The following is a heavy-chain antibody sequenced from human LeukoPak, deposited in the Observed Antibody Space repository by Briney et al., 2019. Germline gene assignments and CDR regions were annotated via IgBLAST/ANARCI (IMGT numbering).Heavy chain of an antibody. CDR2: IYYSGST. CDR1: GGSISSGDYY. D-gene: IGHD3-22*01. V-gene: IGHV4-30-4*01. Sequence: SQTLSLTCTVSGGSISSGDYYWSWVRQPPGKGLEWIGYIYYSGSTYYNPSLKSRVTISVDTSKNQFSLKLSSVTAADTAVYYCASVNYYYDSSGYLTGVRAFDIWGQGTMVTVSS. J-gene: IGHJ3*02. CDR3: ASVNYYYDSSGYLTGVRAFDI.